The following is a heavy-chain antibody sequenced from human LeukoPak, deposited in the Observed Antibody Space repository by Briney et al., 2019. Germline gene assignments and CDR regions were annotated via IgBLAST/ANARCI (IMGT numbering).Heavy chain of an antibody. J-gene: IGHJ3*01. CDR2: FSGDYALT. CDR3: ARDVVT. Sequence: GGSLRLSCAASGFTFSNYAMIWVRQAPGKGLECVSTFSGDYALTYYADSVKGRFTISRDNSKNTLYLQMSNVRPEDTAIYYCARDVVTWGQGTMVTVSA. V-gene: IGHV3-23*01. CDR1: GFTFSNYA. D-gene: IGHD2-2*01.